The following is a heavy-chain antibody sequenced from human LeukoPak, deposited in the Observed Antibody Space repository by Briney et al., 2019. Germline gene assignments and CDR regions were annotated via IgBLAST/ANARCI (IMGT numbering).Heavy chain of an antibody. Sequence: SGTLSLTCTVSGGSIGSYYWSWIRQPPGKGLEWIGYIYYGGNTDHNPSLKSRVSISVDTSKNQVSLRLTSVTAADTAVYYCARGTISMDVWGRGTTVTFSS. J-gene: IGHJ6*03. CDR3: ARGTISMDV. D-gene: IGHD3-9*01. CDR2: IYYGGNT. V-gene: IGHV4-59*01. CDR1: GGSIGSYY.